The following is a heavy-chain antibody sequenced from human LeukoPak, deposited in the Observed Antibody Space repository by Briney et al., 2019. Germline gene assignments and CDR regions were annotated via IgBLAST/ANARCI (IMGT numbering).Heavy chain of an antibody. CDR1: GFTFSSYA. J-gene: IGHJ4*02. CDR3: ASEIIFGSFDY. V-gene: IGHV3-30*04. Sequence: PWRSLRLSCAASGFTFSSYAMHWVRQAPGKGLEWVAVISYDGSNKYYADSVEGRFTISRDNSKNTLYLQMSSLRAEDTAVYYCASEIIFGSFDYWGQGTLVTVSS. CDR2: ISYDGSNK. D-gene: IGHD3-3*01.